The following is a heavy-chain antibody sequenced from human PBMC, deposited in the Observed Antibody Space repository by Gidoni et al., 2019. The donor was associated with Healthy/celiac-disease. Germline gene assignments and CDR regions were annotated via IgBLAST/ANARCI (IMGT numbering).Heavy chain of an antibody. Sequence: QVQLLESGGVVFQPGSSLCLSCPAPGFPFSSDAMHWVRQAPGKGLEWVAVISYDGSNKYYADSVKGRFTISRDNSKNTLYLQMNSLRAEDTAVYYCARDRGTTQLFDYWGQGTLVTVSS. D-gene: IGHD1-7*01. CDR2: ISYDGSNK. CDR1: GFPFSSDA. J-gene: IGHJ4*02. CDR3: ARDRGTTQLFDY. V-gene: IGHV3-30-3*01.